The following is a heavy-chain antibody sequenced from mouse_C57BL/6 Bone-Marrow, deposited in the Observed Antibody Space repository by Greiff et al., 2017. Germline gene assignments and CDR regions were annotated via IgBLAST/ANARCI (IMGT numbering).Heavy chain of an antibody. D-gene: IGHD2-5*01. J-gene: IGHJ2*01. Sequence: VQLQQSGPELVKPGASVKLSCKASGYTFTDYYMHWVKQSHGQSLEWIGNIHPTNSDTNYNQKFKGKATLTVDKSSSTAAMQLRSLTSEDSAVDYCARVYSNYDCEYWGQGTTLTVSS. CDR3: ARVYSNYDCEY. V-gene: IGHV1-26*01. CDR1: GYTFTDYY. CDR2: IHPTNSDT.